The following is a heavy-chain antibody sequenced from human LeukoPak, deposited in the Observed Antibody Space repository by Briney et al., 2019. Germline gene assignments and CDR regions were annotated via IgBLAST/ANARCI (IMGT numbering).Heavy chain of an antibody. D-gene: IGHD1-20*01. CDR3: TGYNIPYTFEF. CDR1: GGSISRSNW. V-gene: IGHV4-4*02. Sequence: SGTLPLTCAVSGGSISRSNWWTWVRQSPGKGLEWIGDIIHSGNTNYNPSLRSRLTISLDKSRNQFSLKLSSVTAADTAVYYCTGYNIPYTFEFWGQGTLVTVSS. CDR2: IIHSGNT. J-gene: IGHJ4*02.